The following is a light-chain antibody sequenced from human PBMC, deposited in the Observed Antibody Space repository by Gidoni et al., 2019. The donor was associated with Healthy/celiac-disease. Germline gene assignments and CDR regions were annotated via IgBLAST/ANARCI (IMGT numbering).Light chain of an antibody. CDR2: DAA. J-gene: IGKJ5*01. Sequence: EIVLTQSPATLSLSPGERATLSCRASQSVSSYLAWYQQKPGQAPRLLIYDAANRAKGIPARCSGSGSGTDFTLTISSLEPEDCAVYYCQQRSNWPPRITFGQGTRLEIK. CDR1: QSVSSY. CDR3: QQRSNWPPRIT. V-gene: IGKV3-11*01.